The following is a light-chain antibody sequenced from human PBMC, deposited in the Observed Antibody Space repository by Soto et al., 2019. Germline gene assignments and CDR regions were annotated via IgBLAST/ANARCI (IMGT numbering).Light chain of an antibody. CDR3: CSYAGSYV. CDR2: DVT. V-gene: IGLV2-11*01. J-gene: IGLJ1*01. Sequence: QSALTQPRSVSGSPGQSFTISCTGTSTYFGGYKYVSWYQQYPAKAPTLIIFDVTQRPSGVPDRFSGSASASAASLTISGLQAEDEADYYCCSYAGSYVFGTGTKLTVL. CDR1: STYFGGYKY.